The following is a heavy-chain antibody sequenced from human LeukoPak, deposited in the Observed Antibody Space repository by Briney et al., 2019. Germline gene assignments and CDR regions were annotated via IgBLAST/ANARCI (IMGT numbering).Heavy chain of an antibody. CDR1: GYTFTSNN. Sequence: ASVKVSCKASGYTFTSNNINWVRQAPGQGLEWMGWMNPKSGNTDYAQKFQGRLTMTRGTSTNTAYMELSGLRSDDTAVYYCARDIGGRGYDFWSGYYYYYYMDVWGKGTTVTVSS. J-gene: IGHJ6*03. CDR3: ARDIGGRGYDFWSGYYYYYYMDV. D-gene: IGHD3-3*01. V-gene: IGHV1-8*02. CDR2: MNPKSGNT.